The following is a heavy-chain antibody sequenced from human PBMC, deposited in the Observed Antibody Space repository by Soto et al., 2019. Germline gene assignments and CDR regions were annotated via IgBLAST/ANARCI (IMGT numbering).Heavy chain of an antibody. J-gene: IGHJ4*02. CDR1: GFTFSSYS. Sequence: GGSLRLSCAASGFTFSSYSMNRVRQAPGKGLEWVSSISSSSSYIYYADSVKGRFTISRDNAKNSLYLQMNSLRAEDTAVYYCARGHFGPDYYDSSGYYPTGTFTDYWGQGTLVTVSS. CDR2: ISSSSSYI. D-gene: IGHD3-22*01. CDR3: ARGHFGPDYYDSSGYYPTGTFTDY. V-gene: IGHV3-21*01.